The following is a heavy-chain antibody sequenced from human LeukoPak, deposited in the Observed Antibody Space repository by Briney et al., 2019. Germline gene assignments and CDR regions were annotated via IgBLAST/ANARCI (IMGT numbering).Heavy chain of an antibody. D-gene: IGHD6-13*01. CDR1: GGSFSGYY. Sequence: SETLSLTCAVYGGSFSGYYWSWIRQPPGKGLEWIGEINHSGSTNYNPSLKSRVTISVETSKNQFSLKLSSVTAADTAVYYCARGRYSSSWYDYWGQGTLVTVSS. J-gene: IGHJ4*02. CDR2: INHSGST. V-gene: IGHV4-34*01. CDR3: ARGRYSSSWYDY.